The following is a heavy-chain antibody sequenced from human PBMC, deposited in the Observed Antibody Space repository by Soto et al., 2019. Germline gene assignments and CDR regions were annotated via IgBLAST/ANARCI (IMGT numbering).Heavy chain of an antibody. CDR1: GFTFSSYA. CDR2: VSGSGGSK. V-gene: IGHV3-23*01. J-gene: IGHJ6*02. D-gene: IGHD3-3*01. Sequence: GGSLRLSCAASGFTFSSYAMSWVRQAPGKGLEWVSAVSGSGGSKDYADSVKGRFTISRDNSKNTLYLQMNSLRAEDTAVYYCAKDPYYDLYYYYYGMDVWGQGTTVTVSS. CDR3: AKDPYYDLYYYYYGMDV.